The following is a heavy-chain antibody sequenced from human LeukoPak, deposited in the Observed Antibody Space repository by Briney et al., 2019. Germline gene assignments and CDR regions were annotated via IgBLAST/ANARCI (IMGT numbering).Heavy chain of an antibody. D-gene: IGHD3-16*01. V-gene: IGHV1-69*04. CDR1: GGTFSSYA. CDR2: IIPILGIA. J-gene: IGHJ4*02. Sequence: SVKVSCKASGGTFSSYAISWVRQAPGQVLEWMGRIIPILGIANYAQKFQGRVTITADKSTSTAYMELSSLRSEDTAVYYCARITFNGHFDYWGQGTLVTVSS. CDR3: ARITFNGHFDY.